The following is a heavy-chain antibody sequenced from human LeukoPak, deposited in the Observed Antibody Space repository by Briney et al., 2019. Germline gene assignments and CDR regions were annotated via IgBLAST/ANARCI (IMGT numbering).Heavy chain of an antibody. V-gene: IGHV4-31*03. CDR3: ARATYASSVDY. CDR2: IYYSGST. CDR1: GGSISSGGYY. Sequence: PSETLSLTCTVPGGSISSGGYYWSWIRQHPGKGLEWIGYIYYSGSTYYNPSLKSRVTMSVGTSKSQFSLKLSSVTAADTAVYYCARATYASSVDYWGQGTLVTVSS. D-gene: IGHD6-19*01. J-gene: IGHJ4*02.